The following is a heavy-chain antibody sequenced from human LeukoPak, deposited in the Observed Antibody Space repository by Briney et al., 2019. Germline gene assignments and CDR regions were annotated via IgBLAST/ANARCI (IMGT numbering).Heavy chain of an antibody. V-gene: IGHV3-23*01. CDR3: AKDLFRMRSGGSWPIDY. D-gene: IGHD2-15*01. CDR2: ISGSGGST. Sequence: GGSLRLSCAASGFTFSSYWMRWVRQAPGKGLEWVSAISGSGGSTYYADSVKGRFTISRDNSKNTLYLQMNSLRAEDTAVYYCAKDLFRMRSGGSWPIDYWGQGTLVTVSS. CDR1: GFTFSSYW. J-gene: IGHJ4*02.